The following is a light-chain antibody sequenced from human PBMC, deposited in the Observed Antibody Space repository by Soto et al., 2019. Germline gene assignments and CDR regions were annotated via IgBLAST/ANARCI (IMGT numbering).Light chain of an antibody. CDR1: QSVSTY. J-gene: IGKJ1*01. Sequence: ETVLTQSPATLSLSPGERATLSCRASQSVSTYLAWYQQKPGQAPRLLMYDVSKRATGIPARFRGSGSGTDFSLTISSLETEEFAVSYCQQRSDSPRTYGKGTKVEFQ. V-gene: IGKV3-11*01. CDR3: QQRSDSPRT. CDR2: DVS.